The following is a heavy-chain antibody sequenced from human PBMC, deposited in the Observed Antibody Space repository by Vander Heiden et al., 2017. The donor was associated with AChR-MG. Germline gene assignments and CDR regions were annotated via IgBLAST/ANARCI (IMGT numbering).Heavy chain of an antibody. Sequence: EVQLLESGGGLVQPGGSLRLSCAASGFTFSSYAMSWVRQAPGKGLEWVSAISGSGGSTYYADSVKGRFTISRDNSKNTLYLQMNSLRAEDTAVYYCAKDPGVYYDSSGYFVYWGQGTLVTVSS. V-gene: IGHV3-23*01. CDR1: GFTFSSYA. J-gene: IGHJ4*02. D-gene: IGHD3-22*01. CDR3: AKDPGVYYDSSGYFVY. CDR2: ISGSGGST.